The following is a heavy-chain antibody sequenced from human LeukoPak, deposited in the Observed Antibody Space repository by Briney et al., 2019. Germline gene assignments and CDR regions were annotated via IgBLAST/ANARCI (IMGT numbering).Heavy chain of an antibody. D-gene: IGHD1-7*01. CDR1: GFTFSSYG. CDR2: IWYDGSNK. J-gene: IGHJ4*02. Sequence: PGRSLRLSCAASGFTFSSYGMHWVRQAPGKGLEWVAVIWYDGSNKYYADSVKGRFTISRDNSKNTLYLQMNSLRAEDTAVYHCAKDSAGTTSYFDYWGQGTLVTVSS. CDR3: AKDSAGTTSYFDY. V-gene: IGHV3-33*06.